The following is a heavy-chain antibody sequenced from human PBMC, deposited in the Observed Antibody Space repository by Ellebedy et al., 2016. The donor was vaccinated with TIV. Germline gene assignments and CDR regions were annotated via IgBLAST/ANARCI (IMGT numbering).Heavy chain of an antibody. D-gene: IGHD3-10*01. CDR2: MNPKTGDT. Sequence: AASVKVSCKASGYTFTNFDLNWVRQASGQGLEWMGWMNPKTGDTVYSQKFQGRLTMTTNTPMTTAYMDLTDLTSEDTAVYYCTTGGTKGEDNWGQGTLVIVSS. J-gene: IGHJ4*02. CDR1: GYTFTNFD. V-gene: IGHV1-8*01. CDR3: TTGGTKGEDN.